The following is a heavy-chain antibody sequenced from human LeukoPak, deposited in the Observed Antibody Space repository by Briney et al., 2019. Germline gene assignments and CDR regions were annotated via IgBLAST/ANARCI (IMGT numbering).Heavy chain of an antibody. CDR1: GGPISSFN. CDR3: ARVRDFGADSDAFDV. CDR2: ILYSGTT. J-gene: IGHJ3*01. Sequence: SETLSLTCNVSGGPISSFNWNWLRQLPGKRLEWIGRILYSGTTDYNASLKSRVTISRDTSKNHFSLNLSAVTAADTAVYFCARVRDFGADSDAFDVWGQGTMVTVSS. V-gene: IGHV4-59*01. D-gene: IGHD4/OR15-4a*01.